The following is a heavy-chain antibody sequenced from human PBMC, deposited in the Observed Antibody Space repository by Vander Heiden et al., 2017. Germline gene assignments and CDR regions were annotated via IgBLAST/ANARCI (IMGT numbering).Heavy chain of an antibody. V-gene: IGHV3-15*01. J-gene: IGHJ4*02. CDR1: GFTFSAAW. D-gene: IGHD2-15*01. CDR3: TLVGCRDGTCYPDD. CDR2: IKSRTDGGTI. Sequence: EVQLVESGGGLVKPGGSLRLSCAASGFTFSAAWMTWVRQARGKGLEWVGRIKSRTDGGTIDYAAPVKGRFTISRDDSKNTLYLQMNSLKTEDTAVYYCTLVGCRDGTCYPDDWGQGTLVTVSS.